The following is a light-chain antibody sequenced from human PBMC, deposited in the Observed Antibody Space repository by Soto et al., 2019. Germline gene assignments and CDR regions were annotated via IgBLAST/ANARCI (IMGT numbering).Light chain of an antibody. CDR3: QQYNTYWT. Sequence: DIQMTQSPSTLPASVGDRVTVTCRASQSIGSWLAWYQEKPGKAPKLLISQASRLESGVPSRFGGSGSGTEFTLTISSLQPDDFATYYCQQYNTYWTFGQGTKVDIK. CDR1: QSIGSW. V-gene: IGKV1-5*03. CDR2: QAS. J-gene: IGKJ1*01.